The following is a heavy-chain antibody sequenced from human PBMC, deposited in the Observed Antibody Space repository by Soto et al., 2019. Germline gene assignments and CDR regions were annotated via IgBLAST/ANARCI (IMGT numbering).Heavy chain of an antibody. J-gene: IGHJ6*02. Sequence: QVQLVQSGAEVKKPGSSVKVSCKASGGTFSSYAISWVRQAPGQGLEWMGGIIPISDTTNYAQKFQGRVTIAAEESMSTACMELSSLRSADTAVYYCARAQGSSTSLEIYYYYYYGMDLWGQGTTVTVSS. V-gene: IGHV1-69*01. D-gene: IGHD2-2*01. CDR1: GGTFSSYA. CDR3: ARAQGSSTSLEIYYYYYYGMDL. CDR2: IIPISDTT.